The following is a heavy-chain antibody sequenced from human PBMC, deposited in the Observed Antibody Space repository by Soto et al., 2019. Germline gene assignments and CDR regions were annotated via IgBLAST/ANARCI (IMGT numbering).Heavy chain of an antibody. CDR2: INGSGDST. Sequence: EVRLLESGGGLVQPGGSLRLSCAASGFTFSVYAMSWVRQAPGKGLEWVSGINGSGDSTHYADSVKGGFTVSRDNSKSMLYLQTNSLRAEDTAIYYCAKALYGGFTYWGQGTLVTVSS. V-gene: IGHV3-23*01. D-gene: IGHD3-10*01. J-gene: IGHJ4*02. CDR3: AKALYGGFTY. CDR1: GFTFSVYA.